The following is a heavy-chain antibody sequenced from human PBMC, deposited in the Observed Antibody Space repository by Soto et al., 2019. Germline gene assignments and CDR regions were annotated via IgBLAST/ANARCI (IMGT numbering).Heavy chain of an antibody. CDR1: GGSFSGYY. Sequence: SETLSLTCAVYGGSFSGYYWSWIRQPPGKELEWIGEINHSGSTNYNPSLKSRVTISVDTSKNQFSLKLSSVTAADTAVYYCARGGYDFWSGYDYYYMDVWGKGTTVTVSS. CDR3: ARGGYDFWSGYDYYYMDV. J-gene: IGHJ6*03. CDR2: INHSGST. V-gene: IGHV4-34*01. D-gene: IGHD3-3*01.